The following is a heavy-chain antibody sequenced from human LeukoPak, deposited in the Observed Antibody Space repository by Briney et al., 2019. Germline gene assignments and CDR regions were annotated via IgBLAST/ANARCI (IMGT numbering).Heavy chain of an antibody. CDR3: ARGSGYSGYDFDY. Sequence: ASVKVSFKASGYTFTGYYMHWVRQAPGQGLEWMGWINPNSGGTNYAQKFQGRVTMTRDTSISTAYMELSRLRSDDTAVYYCARGSGYSGYDFDYWGQGTLVTVSS. D-gene: IGHD5-12*01. J-gene: IGHJ4*02. V-gene: IGHV1-2*02. CDR1: GYTFTGYY. CDR2: INPNSGGT.